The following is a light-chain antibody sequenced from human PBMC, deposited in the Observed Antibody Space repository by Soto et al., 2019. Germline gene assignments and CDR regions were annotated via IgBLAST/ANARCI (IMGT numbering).Light chain of an antibody. Sequence: EIVLTQSPGTLSLSPAERATLSCRASQSVNSRLAWYQHNPGQAPRLLIYDASNRATGIPARFSGSGSGTDFTLTISSLEPEDFAVYYCQQRSNWPRLFGGGTKVDIK. V-gene: IGKV3-11*01. CDR2: DAS. J-gene: IGKJ4*01. CDR3: QQRSNWPRL. CDR1: QSVNSR.